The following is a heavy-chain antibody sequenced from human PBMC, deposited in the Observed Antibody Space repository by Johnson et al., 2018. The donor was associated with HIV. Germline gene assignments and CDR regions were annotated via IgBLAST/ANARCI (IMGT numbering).Heavy chain of an antibody. D-gene: IGHD3-16*01. CDR3: GRRGRRADDAFDI. V-gene: IGHV3-11*04. CDR1: GFTFSDYY. CDR2: ISSRGSTI. Sequence: QVQLVESGGGVVQPGRSLRLSCAASGFTFSDYYMSWIRQAPGKGLEWVSYISSRGSTIYYADSVKGRFTISRDNAKNALYLQMNSLRAEDTAVYYCGRRGRRADDAFDIWGQGTMVTVSS. J-gene: IGHJ3*02.